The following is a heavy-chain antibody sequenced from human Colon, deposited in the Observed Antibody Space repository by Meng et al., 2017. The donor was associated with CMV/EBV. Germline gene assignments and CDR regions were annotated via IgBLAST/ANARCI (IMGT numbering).Heavy chain of an antibody. J-gene: IGHJ3*02. V-gene: IGHV1-8*02. CDR3: ARGYYDDNGYNKYACDI. CDR1: YTFRTYD. Sequence: YTFRTYDIHWVRQATGQGLEWMAWMNPNSGNAAFAPKFQGRVSMTSDNSISTAYMELSGLQFEDTAVYYCARGYYDDNGYNKYACDIWGQGTMVTVSS. D-gene: IGHD3-22*01. CDR2: MNPNSGNA.